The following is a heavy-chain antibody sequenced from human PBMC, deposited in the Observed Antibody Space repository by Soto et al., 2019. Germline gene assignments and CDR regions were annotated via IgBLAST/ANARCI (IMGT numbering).Heavy chain of an antibody. D-gene: IGHD6-19*01. CDR2: IYYSGST. V-gene: IGHV4-61*01. CDR3: ARMYSSGSGWFHP. CDR1: GGSVSSETKY. Sequence: PSETLSLTCTVSGGSVSSETKYWSWIRQPPGKGLEWIGYIYYSGSTNYNPSLKSRVTILVDTSSNQFSMSLTSVTAADTARYYCARMYSSGSGWFHPWGQGTLVTVSS. J-gene: IGHJ5*02.